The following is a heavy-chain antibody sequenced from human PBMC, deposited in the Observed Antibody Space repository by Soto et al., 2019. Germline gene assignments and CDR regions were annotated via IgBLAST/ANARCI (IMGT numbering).Heavy chain of an antibody. J-gene: IGHJ4*02. CDR1: GGSISSGDYY. Sequence: LSLTCTVSGGSISSGDYYWSWIRQPPGKGLEWIGYIYYSGSTYYNPSLKSRVTISVDTSKNQFSLKLSSVTAADTAVYYCARGIYDYVWGSTSAYFDYWGQGTLVTVSS. CDR3: ARGIYDYVWGSTSAYFDY. D-gene: IGHD3-16*01. V-gene: IGHV4-30-4*01. CDR2: IYYSGST.